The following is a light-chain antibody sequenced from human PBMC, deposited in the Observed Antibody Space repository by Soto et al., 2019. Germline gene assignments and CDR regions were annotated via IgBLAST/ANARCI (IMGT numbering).Light chain of an antibody. CDR3: QHYNNRPPWT. CDR2: GAS. CDR1: QSVSRN. J-gene: IGKJ1*01. Sequence: TQSPATLSVSPGERATLSCRASQSVSRNLAWYQQKPGQAPRLLIYGASTRATGIPAKFSGSGSGTEFTLTISSLQSEHFAVYYCQHYNNRPPWTFGQGTKVDIK. V-gene: IGKV3-15*01.